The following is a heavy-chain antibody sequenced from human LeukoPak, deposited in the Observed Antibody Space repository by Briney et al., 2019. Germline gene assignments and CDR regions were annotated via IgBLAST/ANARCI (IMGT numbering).Heavy chain of an antibody. CDR1: GFTFDDYA. Sequence: GGSLRLSCAASGFTFDDYAMHWVRQAPGKGLEWVSGISWNSGSIGYADSVKGRFTISRDNAKNSLYLQMNSLRAEDTAWYYCAKDDYDILTGSGGFDYWGQGTLVTVSS. CDR3: AKDDYDILTGSGGFDY. D-gene: IGHD3-9*01. CDR2: ISWNSGSI. J-gene: IGHJ4*02. V-gene: IGHV3-9*01.